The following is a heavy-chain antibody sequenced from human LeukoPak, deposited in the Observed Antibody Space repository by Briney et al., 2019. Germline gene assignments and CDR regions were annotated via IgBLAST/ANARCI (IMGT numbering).Heavy chain of an antibody. CDR1: GGTFSSYT. V-gene: IGHV1-69*02. D-gene: IGHD4-17*01. J-gene: IGHJ4*02. Sequence: ASVKVSCKASGGTFSSYTISWVRQAPGQGLEWMGRIIPILGIANYAQKFQGRVTITADKSTSTAYMELSSLGSEDTAVYYCARGKDGDYGFDYWGQGTLVTVSS. CDR3: ARGKDGDYGFDY. CDR2: IIPILGIA.